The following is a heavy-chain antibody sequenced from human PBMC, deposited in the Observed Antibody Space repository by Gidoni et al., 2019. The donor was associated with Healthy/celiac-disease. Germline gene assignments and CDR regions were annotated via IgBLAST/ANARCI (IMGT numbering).Heavy chain of an antibody. Sequence: QVQLVESGGGVVQPGRSLRLSCAASGFPFSSYAMHWVRQAPGKGLEWVAVISYDGSNKYDADSVKGRFTISRDNSKNTLYLQMNSLRAEDTAVYYCARVPELGPDGDYVAWGQGTLVTVSS. CDR3: ARVPELGPDGDYVA. D-gene: IGHD4-17*01. CDR1: GFPFSSYA. J-gene: IGHJ5*02. CDR2: ISYDGSNK. V-gene: IGHV3-30-3*01.